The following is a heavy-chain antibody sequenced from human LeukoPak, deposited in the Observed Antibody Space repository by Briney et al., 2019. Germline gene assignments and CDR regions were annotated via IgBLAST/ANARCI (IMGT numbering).Heavy chain of an antibody. CDR3: ARVGYGSGSYRLWFDP. V-gene: IGHV4-34*01. CDR1: GGSFSGYY. CDR2: INHSGST. Sequence: SETLSLTCAVYGGSFSGYYWSWIRQPPGKGLEWIGEINHSGSTNYNPSLKSRVTISVDTSKNQFSLKLSSVTAADTAVYYCARVGYGSGSYRLWFDPWGQGTLVTVSS. J-gene: IGHJ5*02. D-gene: IGHD3-10*01.